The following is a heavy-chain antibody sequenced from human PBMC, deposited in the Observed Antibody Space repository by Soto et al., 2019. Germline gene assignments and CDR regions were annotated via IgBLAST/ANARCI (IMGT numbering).Heavy chain of an antibody. CDR1: GGSISSYY. D-gene: IGHD2-2*02. J-gene: IGHJ4*02. Sequence: TVSGGSISSYYWSWIRQPPGKGLEWIGYIYYSGSTNYNPSLKSRVTISVDTSKNQFSLKLSSVTAADTAVYYCASGYCSSTSCYNPLDYWGQGTLVTVSS. CDR3: ASGYCSSTSCYNPLDY. CDR2: IYYSGST. V-gene: IGHV4-59*01.